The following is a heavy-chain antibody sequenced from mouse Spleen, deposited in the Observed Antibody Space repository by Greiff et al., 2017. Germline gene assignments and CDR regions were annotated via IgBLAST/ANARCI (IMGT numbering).Heavy chain of an antibody. J-gene: IGHJ2*01. Sequence: QVQLQQPGAELVKPGASVKLSCKASGYTFTSYYMYWVKQRPGQGLEWIGGINPSNGGTNFNEKFKSKATLTVDKSSSTAYMQLSSLTSEDSAVYYCTREGTLYYFDYWGQGTTLTVSS. CDR3: TREGTLYYFDY. CDR2: INPSNGGT. D-gene: IGHD3-3*01. V-gene: IGHV1S81*02. CDR1: GYTFTSYY.